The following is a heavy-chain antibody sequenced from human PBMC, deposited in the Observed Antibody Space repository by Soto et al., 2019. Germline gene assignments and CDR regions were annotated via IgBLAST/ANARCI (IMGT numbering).Heavy chain of an antibody. Sequence: PSETLSLTCTVSGGSVSSGSYYWSWIRQPPGKRLEWIGYIYYSGSTNYNPSLKSRVTISVDTSKNQFSLKLSSVTAADTAVYYCASTHIVVVTDAFDIWGQGTMVTVSS. CDR3: ASTHIVVVTDAFDI. V-gene: IGHV4-61*01. CDR2: IYYSGST. J-gene: IGHJ3*02. D-gene: IGHD2-21*02. CDR1: GGSVSSGSYY.